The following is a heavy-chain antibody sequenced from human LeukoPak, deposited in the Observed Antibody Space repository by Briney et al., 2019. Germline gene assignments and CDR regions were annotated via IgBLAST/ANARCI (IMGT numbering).Heavy chain of an antibody. J-gene: IGHJ2*01. CDR3: ARGYCSGGSCYSWYFDL. D-gene: IGHD2-15*01. Sequence: SETLSLTCTVSGGSISSGDYYWRWIRQPPGKGLEWIGYIYYSGSTYYNPSLKSRVTISVDTSKNQFSLKLSSVTAADTAVYYCARGYCSGGSCYSWYFDLWGRGTLVTVSS. CDR1: GGSISSGDYY. CDR2: IYYSGST. V-gene: IGHV4-30-4*01.